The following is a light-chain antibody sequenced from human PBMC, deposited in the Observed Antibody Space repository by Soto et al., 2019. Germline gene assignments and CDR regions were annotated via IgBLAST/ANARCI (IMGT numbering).Light chain of an antibody. J-gene: IGLJ1*01. CDR2: GNS. V-gene: IGLV1-40*01. CDR3: QSYDNTLSGSNV. Sequence: QSVLTQPPSVSGAPGQRVTVSCTGSSSNIGAGYHVHWYQQLPGTAPKLLIYGNSNRPSGVPDRFSGSKSGTSASLAITGLQAEDEADYYCQSYDNTLSGSNVFGTGTKLTVL. CDR1: SSNIGAGYH.